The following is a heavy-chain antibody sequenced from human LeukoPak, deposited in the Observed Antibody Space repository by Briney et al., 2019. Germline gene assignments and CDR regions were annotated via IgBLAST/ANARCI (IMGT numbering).Heavy chain of an antibody. Sequence: GGSLRLSCAASGFTVSSNYMSWVRQAPGKGLEWVSVIYSGGSTYYADSVKGRFTISRDNSKNTLYLQMNSLRAEDTAVYYCARDFSHRAHYYDSSGYYSPEYWGQGTLVTVSS. D-gene: IGHD3-22*01. CDR2: IYSGGST. CDR3: ARDFSHRAHYYDSSGYYSPEY. V-gene: IGHV3-53*01. CDR1: GFTVSSNY. J-gene: IGHJ4*02.